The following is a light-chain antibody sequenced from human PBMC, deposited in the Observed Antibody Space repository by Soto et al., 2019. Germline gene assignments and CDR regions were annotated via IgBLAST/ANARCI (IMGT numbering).Light chain of an antibody. J-gene: IGLJ2*01. CDR3: SSYAGSNNFVV. CDR2: EVS. Sequence: QSALTQPPSASGSLGQSVTISCTGTSSDIGGYNYVSWYQQHPGKAPKLMVYEVSKRPSGVPDRFSGSKSGNTASLTVSGLQAEDEADYYCSSYAGSNNFVVFGGGTELTV. V-gene: IGLV2-8*01. CDR1: SSDIGGYNY.